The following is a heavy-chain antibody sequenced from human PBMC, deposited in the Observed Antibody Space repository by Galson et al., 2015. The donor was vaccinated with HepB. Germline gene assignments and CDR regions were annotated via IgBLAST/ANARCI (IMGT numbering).Heavy chain of an antibody. CDR2: IYHSGST. CDR3: ARESVGDYVADY. CDR1: GGSISNYY. J-gene: IGHJ4*02. V-gene: IGHV4-59*12. Sequence: TLSLTCTVSGGSISNYYWSWIRQPPGKGLEWIGEIYHSGSTNYNPSLKSRVTISVDKSKNQFSLKLSSVTAADTAVYYCARESVGDYVADYWGQGTLVTVSS. D-gene: IGHD4-17*01.